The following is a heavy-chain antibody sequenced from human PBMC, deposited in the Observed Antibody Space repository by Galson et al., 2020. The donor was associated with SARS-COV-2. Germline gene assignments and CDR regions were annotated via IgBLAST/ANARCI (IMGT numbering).Heavy chain of an antibody. CDR2: IDRADDK. V-gene: IGHV2-70*11. J-gene: IGHJ4*02. CDR1: GFSLSTSGMC. CDR3: ARLLSHMVALDY. Sequence: SGPTLVKPTQTLTLTCTFSGFSLSTSGMCVSWIPQPTGKALAWLARIDRADDKYYSPSLKTRLTISKDTSKNQVVLTMTNMDPVDTSTYYCARLLSHMVALDYWGQGTLVTVS. D-gene: IGHD2-21*01.